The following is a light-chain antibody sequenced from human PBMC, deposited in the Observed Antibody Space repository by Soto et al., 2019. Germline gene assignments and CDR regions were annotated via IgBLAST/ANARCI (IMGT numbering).Light chain of an antibody. Sequence: EIVLTQSPATLSLSPGERATLSCRASQNINSYLAWYQQKPGQAPRLLIHDASYRATGIPARFSGSGPGTDFTLTISSLEPEDFAVYYCQHRDTFTFGPGTKVDI. CDR3: QHRDTFT. J-gene: IGKJ3*01. CDR1: QNINSY. CDR2: DAS. V-gene: IGKV3-11*01.